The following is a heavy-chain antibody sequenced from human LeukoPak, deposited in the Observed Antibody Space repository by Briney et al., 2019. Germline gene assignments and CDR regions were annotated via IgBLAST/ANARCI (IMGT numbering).Heavy chain of an antibody. CDR1: GYTFTSYG. CDR3: AMLGYDSSGYYHGAFDY. J-gene: IGHJ4*02. V-gene: IGHV1-18*01. CDR2: ISAYNGNT. Sequence: ASVKVSCKASGYTFTSYGISWVRQAPGQGLEWMGWISAYNGNTNYAQKLQGRVTMTTDTSTSTAYMELRSLRSDDTAVYYCAMLGYDSSGYYHGAFDYWGQGTLVTVSS. D-gene: IGHD3-22*01.